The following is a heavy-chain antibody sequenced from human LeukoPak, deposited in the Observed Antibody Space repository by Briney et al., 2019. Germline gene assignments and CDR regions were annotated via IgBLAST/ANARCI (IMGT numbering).Heavy chain of an antibody. CDR2: IWYDGSNK. J-gene: IGHJ4*02. CDR1: GFTFSSYG. Sequence: GGSLRLSCAASGFTFSSYGMHWVRQAPGKGLEWVAVIWYDGSNKYYADSVKGRFTISRDNSKNTLYLQMNSLRAEDTAVYYCARDSDLSGFDYWGQGTLVTVSS. D-gene: IGHD3-10*01. CDR3: ARDSDLSGFDY. V-gene: IGHV3-33*01.